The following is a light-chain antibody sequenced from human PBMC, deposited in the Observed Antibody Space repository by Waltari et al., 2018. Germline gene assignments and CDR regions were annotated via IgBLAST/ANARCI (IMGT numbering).Light chain of an antibody. V-gene: IGKV3-15*01. CDR2: GTS. J-gene: IGKJ2*01. Sequence: EIVMTQSPATLSVSPGERATFSCRASQSVTSILAWYQQKPGQAPRLLIYGTSTRATGIPDRFSGSGSGAEFTLTISSLQSEDFAVYYCQQYNNWPPTFGQGTKLEIK. CDR3: QQYNNWPPT. CDR1: QSVTSI.